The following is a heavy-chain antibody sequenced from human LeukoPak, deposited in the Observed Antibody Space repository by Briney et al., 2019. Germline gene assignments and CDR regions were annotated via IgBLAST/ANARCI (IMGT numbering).Heavy chain of an antibody. J-gene: IGHJ6*02. D-gene: IGHD3-10*01. V-gene: IGHV1-8*01. CDR1: GYTFTSYD. CDR2: TNPNSGNT. Sequence: ASVKVSCKASGYTFTSYDINWVRQATGQGLEWMGWTNPNSGNTGYAQKFQGRVTMTRNTSISTAYMELSSLRSEDTAVYYCARGAGSNHPMDVWGQGTTVTVSS. CDR3: ARGAGSNHPMDV.